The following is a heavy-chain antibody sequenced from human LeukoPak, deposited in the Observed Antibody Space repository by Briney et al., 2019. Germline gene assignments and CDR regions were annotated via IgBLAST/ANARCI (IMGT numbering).Heavy chain of an antibody. CDR1: GGSISSYY. Sequence: RPSETLSLTCTVSGGSISSYYWSWIRQPPGKGLEWIGYIYYSGSTNYNPSLKSRVTISVDTSKNQFSLKLSSVTAADTAVYYCARDTGYWYFDLWGRGTLVTVSS. CDR3: ARDTGYWYFDL. D-gene: IGHD4-11*01. V-gene: IGHV4-59*01. CDR2: IYYSGST. J-gene: IGHJ2*01.